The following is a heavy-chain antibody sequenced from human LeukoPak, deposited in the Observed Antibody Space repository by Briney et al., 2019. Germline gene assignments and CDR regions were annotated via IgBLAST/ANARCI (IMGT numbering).Heavy chain of an antibody. CDR1: GYTFTDYF. CDR3: ARVRDVTGLLY. J-gene: IGHJ4*02. D-gene: IGHD1-14*01. Sequence: GASVKVSCKASGYTFTDYFLHWVRQAPGRGLEWMAWINPKTGDTKNTQKLQGRVTVTRDTSISTLSMELSRLMSDDTAVYYCARVRDVTGLLYWGQGTLVTVSS. V-gene: IGHV1-2*02. CDR2: INPKTGDT.